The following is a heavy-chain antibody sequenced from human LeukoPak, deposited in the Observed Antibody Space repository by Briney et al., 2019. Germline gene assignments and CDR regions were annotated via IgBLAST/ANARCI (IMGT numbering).Heavy chain of an antibody. CDR1: GFTFSSYA. J-gene: IGHJ4*02. CDR3: AHPTAVARYFDY. V-gene: IGHV3-23*01. Sequence: GGSLRLSCAASGFTFSSYAMSWVRQAPGKGLEWVSAISGSDGSTYYADSVKGRFTISRDNSKNTLYLQMNSLRAEDTAVYYCAHPTAVARYFDYWGQGTLVTVSS. CDR2: ISGSDGST. D-gene: IGHD6-19*01.